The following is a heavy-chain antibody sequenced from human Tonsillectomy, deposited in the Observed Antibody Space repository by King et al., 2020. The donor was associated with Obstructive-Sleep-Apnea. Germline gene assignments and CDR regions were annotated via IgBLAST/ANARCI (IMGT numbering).Heavy chain of an antibody. CDR3: ARGGYDGPLDY. V-gene: IGHV4-38-2*02. CDR1: GFSINNGYY. CDR2: IYHSGRT. D-gene: IGHD5-12*01. J-gene: IGHJ4*02. Sequence: VQLQESGPGLVKPSETLSLTCTVSGFSINNGYYWGWIRQPPGKGLEWIGSIYHSGRTYYNPSLKSRVSITVDTSKNQFSLTLSSVTAADTAGFYCARGGYDGPLDYWGQGILVTVSS.